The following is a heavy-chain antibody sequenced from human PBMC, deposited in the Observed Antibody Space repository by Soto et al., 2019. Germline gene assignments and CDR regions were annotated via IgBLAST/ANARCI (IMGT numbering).Heavy chain of an antibody. D-gene: IGHD2-15*01. CDR2: IHPSGDT. CDR1: GYKFTTYF. J-gene: IGHJ1*01. V-gene: IGHV1-46*01. Sequence: QVQLVQSGAELKNPGASVKVACKASGYKFTTYFIHWVRQAPGQGLEWMGMIHPSGDTGYAQKFRGRVTMTIDTSTTTAYMELRNLTSEATAVYFSVRGYCTTSPCSGDFQFWGQGTLVTVSS. CDR3: VRGYCTTSPCSGDFQF.